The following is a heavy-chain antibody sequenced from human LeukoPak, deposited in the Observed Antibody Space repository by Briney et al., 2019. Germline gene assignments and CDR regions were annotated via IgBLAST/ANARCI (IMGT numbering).Heavy chain of an antibody. CDR1: GFAFNTYA. Sequence: GTSLRLFCAASGFAFNTYAMHWVRQAPGKGLEWVTLIWHDGSHKFYIDSVRGRFTISRDNSKNTVYLQMNGLRAEDTAVYYCAREIFCSGSYPDFWGQGTLVTVSS. CDR3: AREIFCSGSYPDF. V-gene: IGHV3-33*01. D-gene: IGHD3-10*02. J-gene: IGHJ4*02. CDR2: IWHDGSHK.